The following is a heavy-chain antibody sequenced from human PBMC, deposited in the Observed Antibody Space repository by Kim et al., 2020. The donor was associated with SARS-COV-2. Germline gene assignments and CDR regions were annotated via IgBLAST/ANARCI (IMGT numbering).Heavy chain of an antibody. J-gene: IGHJ4*02. CDR1: GFTFTGYA. D-gene: IGHD2-2*03. CDR2: IDGSDGTT. Sequence: GGSLRLSCTTSGFTFTGYAMSWVRQAPGKGLEWVSSIDGSDGTTYYVDSVKGRFPISRDKSKNTLYLQMNSLRADDTAVYYCMKGGWGWIWDHWGQGTRVTVSS. CDR3: MKGGWGWIWDH. V-gene: IGHV3-23*01.